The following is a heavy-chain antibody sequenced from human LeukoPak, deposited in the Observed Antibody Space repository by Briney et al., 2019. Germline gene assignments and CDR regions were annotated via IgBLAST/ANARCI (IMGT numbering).Heavy chain of an antibody. D-gene: IGHD3-10*01. V-gene: IGHV3-53*01. CDR1: GFTVSNIY. Sequence: GGSLRLSCAASGFTVSNIYMNWVRQAPGKGLEWASVIYSRGSTYYADSVKGRFTISRDNSKNTLYLQMNSLRAEDTAVYYCASPYGSGNAFDIWGQGTMVTVSS. CDR3: ASPYGSGNAFDI. CDR2: IYSRGST. J-gene: IGHJ3*02.